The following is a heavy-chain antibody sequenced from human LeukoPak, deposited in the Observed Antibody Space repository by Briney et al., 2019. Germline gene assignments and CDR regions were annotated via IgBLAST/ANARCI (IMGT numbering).Heavy chain of an antibody. D-gene: IGHD2-2*01. CDR1: GFTFSSYW. CDR2: IKQDGSEK. V-gene: IGHV3-7*01. Sequence: GGSLRLSCAASGFTFSSYWMNWVRQAPGKGLEWVANIKQDGSEKYYVDSVKGRFTISRDNAKNSLYLQMNSLRAEDTAVYYCARLKLLWSNYFDYWGQGTLVTVSS. J-gene: IGHJ4*02. CDR3: ARLKLLWSNYFDY.